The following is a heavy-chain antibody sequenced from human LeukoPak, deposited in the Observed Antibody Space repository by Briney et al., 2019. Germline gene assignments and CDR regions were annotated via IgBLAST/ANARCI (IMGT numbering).Heavy chain of an antibody. D-gene: IGHD2-15*01. CDR1: GYTFTSYY. Sequence: ASVKVSCKASGYTFTSYYMHWVRQAPGQGLEWMGIINPSGGSTSYAQKFQGRVTMTRDTSTSTVYMELSSLRSEDTAVYYCAREEGILSHIDDYYGMDVWGQGTTVTVSS. V-gene: IGHV1-46*01. CDR3: AREEGILSHIDDYYGMDV. CDR2: INPSGGST. J-gene: IGHJ6*02.